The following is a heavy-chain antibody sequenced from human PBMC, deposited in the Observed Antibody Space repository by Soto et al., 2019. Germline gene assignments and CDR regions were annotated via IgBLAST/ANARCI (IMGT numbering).Heavy chain of an antibody. CDR1: GFTFSDHY. CDR3: ARGPQYSSSWYNRNWFDP. V-gene: IGHV3-72*01. Sequence: GGSLRLSCAASGFTFSDHYMDWVRQAPGKGLEWVGRTRNKANSYNTEYAASVKGRFTISRDDSKNSLYLQMNSLKTEDTAVYYCARGPQYSSSWYNRNWFDPWGQGTLVTVSS. CDR2: TRNKANSYNT. J-gene: IGHJ5*02. D-gene: IGHD6-13*01.